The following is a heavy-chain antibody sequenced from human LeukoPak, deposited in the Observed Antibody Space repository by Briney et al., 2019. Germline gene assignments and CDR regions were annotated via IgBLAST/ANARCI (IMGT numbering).Heavy chain of an antibody. J-gene: IGHJ4*02. D-gene: IGHD3-22*01. CDR2: ISSSSSYI. V-gene: IGHV3-21*01. CDR3: ARDGRQYYYDNSGYYFDY. Sequence: GGSLRLSCAASGFTFSSYSMNWVRQAPGKGLEWVSSISSSSSYIYYADSVKGRFTISRDNAKNSLYLQMNSLRAEDTAVYYCARDGRQYYYDNSGYYFDYWGQGTLVTVSS. CDR1: GFTFSSYS.